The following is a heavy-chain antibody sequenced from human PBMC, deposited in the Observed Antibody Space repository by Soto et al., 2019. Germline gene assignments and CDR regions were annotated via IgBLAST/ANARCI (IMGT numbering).Heavy chain of an antibody. V-gene: IGHV3-11*05. D-gene: IGHD5-12*01. J-gene: IGHJ4*02. CDR3: ARVGSRYSGYDPFDY. Sequence: QVQLVESGGGLVKPGGSLRLSCAASGFTFSDYYMSWIRQAPGKGLEWVSYISSSSSYTNYADFVKGRFTISRDNAKNSLYLQMNSLRAEDTAVYYCARVGSRYSGYDPFDYWGQGTLVTVSS. CDR2: ISSSSSYT. CDR1: GFTFSDYY.